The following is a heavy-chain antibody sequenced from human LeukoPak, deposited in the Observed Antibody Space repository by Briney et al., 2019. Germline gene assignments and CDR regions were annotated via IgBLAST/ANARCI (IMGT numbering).Heavy chain of an antibody. V-gene: IGHV4-39*07. J-gene: IGHJ5*02. Sequence: PSETLSLTCAVSGASVSGSNYYWGWIRQPPGKGLEWIGSIYYSGSTYYNPSLKSRVTISVDTSKNQFSLKLSSVTAADTAVYYCARDPRIVGATSWFDPWGQGTLVTVSS. CDR3: ARDPRIVGATSWFDP. CDR1: GASVSGSNYY. D-gene: IGHD1-26*01. CDR2: IYYSGST.